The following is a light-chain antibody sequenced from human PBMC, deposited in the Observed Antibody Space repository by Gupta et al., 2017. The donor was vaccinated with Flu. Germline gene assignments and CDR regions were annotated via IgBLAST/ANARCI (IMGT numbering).Light chain of an antibody. CDR1: QNVGSY. J-gene: IGKJ3*01. CDR3: QQYNNWPPG. CDR2: GAS. Sequence: IVMTPSPATLSVSPGERATLSCRASQNVGSYLAWYQQRPGQPPRLLIHGASTRASGVPARFSGTGSGTEFTLIISSLQSEDFALYYCQQYNNWPPGFGPGTKVDI. V-gene: IGKV3-15*01.